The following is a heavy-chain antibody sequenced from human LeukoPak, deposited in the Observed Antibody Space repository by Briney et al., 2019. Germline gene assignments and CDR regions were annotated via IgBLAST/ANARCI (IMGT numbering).Heavy chain of an antibody. J-gene: IGHJ4*02. V-gene: IGHV3-30*18. CDR1: GFTFNNYG. CDR3: AKLLYSGKYWTGKDYFDY. CDR2: ILHDGSNK. Sequence: GTSLRLSCAASGFTFNNYGMHWVRQAPGKGLEWVADILHDGSNKYYADSVKSRFTSSRDNSKNTLYLQMDSLRVEDTAVYYCAKLLYSGKYWTGKDYFDYWGQGTLVTVSS. D-gene: IGHD1-26*01.